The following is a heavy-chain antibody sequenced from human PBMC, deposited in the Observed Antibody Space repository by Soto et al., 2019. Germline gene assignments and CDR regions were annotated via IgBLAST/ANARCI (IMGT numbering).Heavy chain of an antibody. J-gene: IGHJ4*02. CDR1: GYTFTDYF. V-gene: IGHV1-2*02. CDR3: VRDLTYPFYLDS. Sequence: GASVNVSCKASGYTFTDYFIHWVRQAPGQGLEWMGCINPYSGGTNSAQNFQGRVTMTRDTSISTAYMELTSLRSDDTAVYYCVRDLTYPFYLDSWGQGTLVTVSS. CDR2: INPYSGGT.